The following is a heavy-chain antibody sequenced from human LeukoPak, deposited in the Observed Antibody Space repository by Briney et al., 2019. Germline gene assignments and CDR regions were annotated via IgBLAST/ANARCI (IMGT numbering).Heavy chain of an antibody. Sequence: SETLSLTCAVYGGSFSGYYWSWLRQPPGKGLESIGYIYHSGSTYYNPSLKSRVTISVDRSKNQFSLKLSSVTAADTAVYYCARGGGTTRDAFDIWGQGTMVTVSS. CDR2: IYHSGST. V-gene: IGHV4-34*01. CDR1: GGSFSGYY. J-gene: IGHJ3*02. D-gene: IGHD2/OR15-2a*01. CDR3: ARGGGTTRDAFDI.